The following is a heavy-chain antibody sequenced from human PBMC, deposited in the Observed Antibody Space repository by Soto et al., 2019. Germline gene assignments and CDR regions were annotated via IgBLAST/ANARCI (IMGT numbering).Heavy chain of an antibody. CDR1: GGSVSNKTYY. V-gene: IGHV4-61*01. Sequence: SETLSLTCSVSGGSVSNKTYYWSWIRQPPGKRLEWIGYVYYSGTTNYNPSLKSRVTVSVDTSRNQFFLTLRSVSAADSAVYHCGREGGETWDYEASWGQGTPVTVSS. CDR3: GREGGETWDYEAS. D-gene: IGHD1-7*01. CDR2: VYYSGTT. J-gene: IGHJ5*02.